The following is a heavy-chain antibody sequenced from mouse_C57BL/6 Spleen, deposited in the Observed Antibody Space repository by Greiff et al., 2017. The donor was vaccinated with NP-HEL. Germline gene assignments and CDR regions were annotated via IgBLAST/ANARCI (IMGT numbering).Heavy chain of an antibody. D-gene: IGHD1-1*01. Sequence: VQLQQSGAELMKPGASVKLSCKATGYTFTGYWIEWVKQRPGHGLEWIGEILPGSGSTNYNEKFKGKATFTADTSSNTTYMQLSSLTTGDSAVYYYARFETTVVAKDWYCDVWGPGTTVTVSS. CDR2: ILPGSGST. CDR3: ARFETTVVAKDWYCDV. CDR1: GYTFTGYW. V-gene: IGHV1-9*01. J-gene: IGHJ1*01.